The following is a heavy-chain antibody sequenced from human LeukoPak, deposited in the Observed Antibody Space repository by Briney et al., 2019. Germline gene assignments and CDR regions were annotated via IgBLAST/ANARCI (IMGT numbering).Heavy chain of an antibody. Sequence: ASVKASCKASGYTFTSYGISWVRQAPGQGLEWMGWISAYNGNTNYAQKLQGRVTMTTDTSTSTAYMELRSLRSDDTAVYYCARDTYYYDSSGYSYYGMDVWGQGTTVTVSS. CDR3: ARDTYYYDSSGYSYYGMDV. J-gene: IGHJ6*02. CDR1: GYTFTSYG. V-gene: IGHV1-18*01. CDR2: ISAYNGNT. D-gene: IGHD3-22*01.